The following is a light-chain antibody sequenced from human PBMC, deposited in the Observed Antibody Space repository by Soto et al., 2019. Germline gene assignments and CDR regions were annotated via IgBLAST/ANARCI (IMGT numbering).Light chain of an antibody. V-gene: IGLV2-14*01. J-gene: IGLJ1*01. CDR3: NSYTSNSIYV. Sequence: QSALTQPASVSGSPGQSIAISCTGTSSDVGGYNYVPWYQQHPGKAPKLLIYDGNIRPSGVPNRFSGSKSGNTASLSISGLQAEDDADYYCNSYTSNSIYVFGSGTKVTVL. CDR2: DGN. CDR1: SSDVGGYNY.